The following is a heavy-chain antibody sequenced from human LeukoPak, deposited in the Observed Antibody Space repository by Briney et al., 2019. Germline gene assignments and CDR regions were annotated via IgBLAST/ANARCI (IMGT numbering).Heavy chain of an antibody. CDR1: GGTFISYA. J-gene: IGHJ5*02. Sequence: SVKVSCKASGGTFISYAISWVRQAPGQGLEWMGRIIPIFGTANYAQKFQGRVTITADKSTSTAYMELSSLRSEDTAVYYCARDLVVVPAAMHETGTKGWFDPWGQGTLVTVSS. CDR3: ARDLVVVPAAMHETGTKGWFDP. CDR2: IIPIFGTA. V-gene: IGHV1-69*06. D-gene: IGHD2-2*01.